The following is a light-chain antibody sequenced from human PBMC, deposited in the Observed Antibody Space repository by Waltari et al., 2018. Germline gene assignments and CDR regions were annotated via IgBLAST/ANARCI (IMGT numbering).Light chain of an antibody. CDR1: PGAFTSGYS. CDR2: TTS. J-gene: IGLJ3*02. CDR3: LLYYGGAQLGV. Sequence: QTVVTREPSLTVSPAGTVTLTCVSSPGAFTSGYSPNWFQQKPGQAPRALIYTTSNNHSWTPARFSGSLLGGKAALTLSGVQPEDEAEYYCLLYYGGAQLGVFGGGTKLTVL. V-gene: IGLV7-43*01.